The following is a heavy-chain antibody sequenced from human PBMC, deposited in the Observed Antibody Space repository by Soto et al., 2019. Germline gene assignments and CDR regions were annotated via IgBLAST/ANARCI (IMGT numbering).Heavy chain of an antibody. D-gene: IGHD3-10*01. Sequence: GGSLRLSCAASGFTFSSYSMNWVRQAPGKGLEWVSSISSSSSYIYYADSVKGRFTISRDNAKNSLYLQMNSLRAEDTAVYYCAGITMVRDYGMDVWGQGTTVTVSS. CDR3: AGITMVRDYGMDV. V-gene: IGHV3-21*01. CDR2: ISSSSSYI. J-gene: IGHJ6*02. CDR1: GFTFSSYS.